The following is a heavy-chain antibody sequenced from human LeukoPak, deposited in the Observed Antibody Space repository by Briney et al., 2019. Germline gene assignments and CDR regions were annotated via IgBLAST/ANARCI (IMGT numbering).Heavy chain of an antibody. Sequence: GGSLRLSCAASGFTFSSYWMSWVRQAPGKGLEWVANIKQDGSEKYYVDPVKGRFTISRDNAKHSLYLQMNSLRAEDTAVYYCARDLGGSYSRYYFDYWGQGTLVTVSS. CDR3: ARDLGGSYSRYYFDY. D-gene: IGHD1-26*01. CDR2: IKQDGSEK. J-gene: IGHJ4*02. CDR1: GFTFSSYW. V-gene: IGHV3-7*01.